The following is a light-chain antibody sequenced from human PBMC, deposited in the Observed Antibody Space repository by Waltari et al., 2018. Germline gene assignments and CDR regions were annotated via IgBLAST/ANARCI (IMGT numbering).Light chain of an antibody. CDR1: QSVSSY. J-gene: IGKJ5*01. CDR3: QQRSNWPPEVT. V-gene: IGKV3-11*01. Sequence: EIVLTQSPATLSLSPGERATLSCRASQSVSSYLAWYQQIPCQAPMLRIFESSKRSTGIPARFSGSGSGTDFSLTISHLEPEDSAVYYGQQRSNWPPEVTFGQGTRLEIK. CDR2: ESS.